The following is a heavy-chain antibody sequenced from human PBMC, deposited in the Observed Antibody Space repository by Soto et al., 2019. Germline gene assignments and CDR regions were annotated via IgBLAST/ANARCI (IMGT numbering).Heavy chain of an antibody. CDR1: GGSISSSVYY. Sequence: QLQLQESGPGLVKPSETLSLTCTASGGSISSSVYYWAWIRQPPGKGLEWIGSIYSSGSTYYNPSLRSRVTISVDTSKNQFSLKLSSVTAADTAVYYCATPVSSGYQGLEVWGQGTMVTVSS. D-gene: IGHD3-22*01. CDR2: IYSSGST. J-gene: IGHJ3*01. V-gene: IGHV4-39*01. CDR3: ATPVSSGYQGLEV.